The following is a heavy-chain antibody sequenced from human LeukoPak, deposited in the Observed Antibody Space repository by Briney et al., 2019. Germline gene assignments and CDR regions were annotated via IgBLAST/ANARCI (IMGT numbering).Heavy chain of an antibody. CDR3: ARDTGVSGYYDY. CDR2: IYSGGST. D-gene: IGHD3-22*01. CDR1: GFTVSSNY. Sequence: SGGSLRLSCAASGFTVSSNYMSWVRQAPGKGLEWVSVIYSGGSTYYADSVKGRFTISRDNSKNTLYLQMNSLRAEDTAVYYCARDTGVSGYYDYRGQGTLVTVSS. V-gene: IGHV3-53*01. J-gene: IGHJ4*02.